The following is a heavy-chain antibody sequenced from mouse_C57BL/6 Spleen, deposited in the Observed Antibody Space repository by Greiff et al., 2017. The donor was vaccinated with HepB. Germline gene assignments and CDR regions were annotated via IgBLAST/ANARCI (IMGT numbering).Heavy chain of an antibody. J-gene: IGHJ4*01. CDR3: ARELDDYDPYYAMDY. Sequence: QVQLQQPGAELVKPGASVKLSCKASGYTFTSYWMHWVKQTPGQGLEWIGMIHPNSGSTNYNEKFKSKATLTVDKSSSTAYMQLSSLTSEDSAVYYCARELDDYDPYYAMDYWGQGTSVTVSS. V-gene: IGHV1-64*01. D-gene: IGHD2-4*01. CDR2: IHPNSGST. CDR1: GYTFTSYW.